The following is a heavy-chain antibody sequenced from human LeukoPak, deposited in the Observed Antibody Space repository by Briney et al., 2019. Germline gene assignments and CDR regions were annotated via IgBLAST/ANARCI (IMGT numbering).Heavy chain of an antibody. CDR2: ISYDGSNK. J-gene: IGHJ4*02. CDR3: AKALKRGYSYGPADY. V-gene: IGHV3-30*18. D-gene: IGHD5-18*01. CDR1: GFTFSSYG. Sequence: GRSLRLSCAASGFTFSSYGMHWVRQAPGKGLEWVAVISYDGSNKYYADSVKGRFTISRDNSKNTLYLQMNSLRAEDTAVHYCAKALKRGYSYGPADYWGQGTLVTVSS.